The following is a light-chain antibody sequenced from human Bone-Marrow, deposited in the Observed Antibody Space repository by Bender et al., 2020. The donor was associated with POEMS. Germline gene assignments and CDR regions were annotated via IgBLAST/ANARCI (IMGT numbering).Light chain of an antibody. Sequence: QSVLTQPPSASGTPGQRVTISCSGSNSNLGSNTVNWFQQLPGTAPKLLIYSNNQRPSGVPDSFSGSKSGTSASLAISGLQSEDEADYYCAAWDDSLNGYVFGTGTKVTVL. CDR3: AAWDDSLNGYV. J-gene: IGLJ1*01. CDR1: NSNLGSNT. CDR2: SNN. V-gene: IGLV1-44*01.